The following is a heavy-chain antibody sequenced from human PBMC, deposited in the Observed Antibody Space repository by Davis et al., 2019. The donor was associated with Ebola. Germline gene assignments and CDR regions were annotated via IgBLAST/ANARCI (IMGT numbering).Heavy chain of an antibody. J-gene: IGHJ6*02. D-gene: IGHD3-10*01. V-gene: IGHV4-39*01. CDR1: GGSIISSSSY. Sequence: SETLSLTCTVSGGSIISSSSYWGWIRQPPRKGLEWIGSIYYSGITYYNPSLKSRVTISVDTSKNQFSLKLRSVTAADTAVYYCARRMELLWFGELLSPYYGMDVWGQGTTVTVSS. CDR2: IYYSGIT. CDR3: ARRMELLWFGELLSPYYGMDV.